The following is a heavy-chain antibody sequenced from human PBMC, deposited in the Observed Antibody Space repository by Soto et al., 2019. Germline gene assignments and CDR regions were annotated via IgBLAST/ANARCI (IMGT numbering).Heavy chain of an antibody. CDR1: GHTFTNYY. D-gene: IGHD6-6*01. CDR2: INPSGGST. V-gene: IGHV1-46*01. Sequence: AXSVEVSCRASGHTFTNYYMYLVRQAPGQGLEWMGIINPSGGSTSFAQKFKGRVTMTRDTSTSTVYMELISLKSEDTAVYYCERDVGMASRTYLDYWGKGTLGTGSS. CDR3: ERDVGMASRTYLDY. J-gene: IGHJ4*02.